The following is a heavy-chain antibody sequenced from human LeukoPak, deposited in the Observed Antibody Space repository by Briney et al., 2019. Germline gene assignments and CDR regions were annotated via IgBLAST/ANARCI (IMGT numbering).Heavy chain of an antibody. J-gene: IGHJ4*02. CDR2: IYYSGST. D-gene: IGHD3-22*01. CDR3: AQSSGYYFDH. Sequence: SETLSLTCTVSGGSISSYYWSWIRQPPGKGLEWIGYIYYSGSTNYNPSLRSRVTISVDTSKNQFSLKLSSVTAADTAVYYCAQSSGYYFDHWGQGTLVTVSS. V-gene: IGHV4-59*01. CDR1: GGSISSYY.